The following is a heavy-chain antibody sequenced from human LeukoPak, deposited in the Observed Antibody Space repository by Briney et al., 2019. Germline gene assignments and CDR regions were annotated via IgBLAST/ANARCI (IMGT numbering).Heavy chain of an antibody. CDR2: IYYSGST. D-gene: IGHD4-11*01. CDR1: GGSISSSSYY. J-gene: IGHJ6*02. CDR3: ARGRLPYYYGMDV. V-gene: IGHV4-39*07. Sequence: SETLSLTCTVSGGSISSSSYYWGWIRQPPGKGLEWIGSIYYSGSTYYNPSLKSRVTISVDTSKNQFSLKLSSVTAADTAVYYCARGRLPYYYGMDVWGQGTTVTVSS.